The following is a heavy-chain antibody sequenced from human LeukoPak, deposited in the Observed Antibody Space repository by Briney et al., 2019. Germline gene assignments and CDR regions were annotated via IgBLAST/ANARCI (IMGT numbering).Heavy chain of an antibody. J-gene: IGHJ3*02. Sequence: SETLSLTCTVSGGSISSYYWSWIRQPPGKGLEWIGYIYYSGSTNYNPSLKSRVTISVDTSKNQFSLKLSSVTAADTAVYYCARSGVFTGYDAFDIWGQGTRVTVSS. CDR2: IYYSGST. D-gene: IGHD6-13*01. V-gene: IGHV4-59*08. CDR3: ARSGVFTGYDAFDI. CDR1: GGSISSYY.